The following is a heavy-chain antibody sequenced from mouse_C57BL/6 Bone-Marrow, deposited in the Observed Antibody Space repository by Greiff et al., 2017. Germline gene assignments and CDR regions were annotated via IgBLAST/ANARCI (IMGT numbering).Heavy chain of an antibody. CDR1: GFTFSSYA. Sequence: EVQLVESGGGLVKPGGSLKLSCAASGFTFSSYAMSWVRQTPEQRLEWVATISDGGSYTYYPDNVKGRFTISRDNAKNNLYLQMSHLKSEDTAMYYCVVRVLFAYWGQGTLVTVSA. J-gene: IGHJ3*01. D-gene: IGHD1-1*01. CDR2: ISDGGSYT. V-gene: IGHV5-4*01. CDR3: VVRVLFAY.